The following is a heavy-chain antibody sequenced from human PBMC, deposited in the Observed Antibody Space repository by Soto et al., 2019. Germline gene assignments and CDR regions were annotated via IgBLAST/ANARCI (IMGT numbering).Heavy chain of an antibody. CDR1: GYTLTELS. V-gene: IGHV1-24*01. CDR3: ATYYYDSSGPRRAFDI. J-gene: IGHJ3*02. D-gene: IGHD3-22*01. Sequence: ASVKVSCKVSGYTLTELSMHWVRQAPGKGLEWMGGFDPEDGETIYAQKFQGRVTMTEDTSTDTAYMELSSLRSEDTTVYYCATYYYDSSGPRRAFDIWGQGAMVTVSS. CDR2: FDPEDGET.